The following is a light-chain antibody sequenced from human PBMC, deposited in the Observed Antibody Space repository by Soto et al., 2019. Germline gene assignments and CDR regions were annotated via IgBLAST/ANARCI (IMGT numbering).Light chain of an antibody. V-gene: IGKV3-15*01. Sequence: EIVMTQSPATLSVSPGERATLSCRASQSVSSNLAWYQQKPGQGPRLLFYGASTRATGIPARFIGSGSGTDFTLTINSLQSEDFAVYYCQQSNSWPYTFGQGTKLEIK. CDR1: QSVSSN. J-gene: IGKJ2*01. CDR2: GAS. CDR3: QQSNSWPYT.